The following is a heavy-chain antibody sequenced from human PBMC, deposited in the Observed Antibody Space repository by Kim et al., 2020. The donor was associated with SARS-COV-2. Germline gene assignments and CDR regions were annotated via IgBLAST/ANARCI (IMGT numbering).Heavy chain of an antibody. Sequence: NPSLKSRVTISVDTSKNQFSLKLSSVTAADTAVYYCARDREWLRDWYFDLWGRGTLVTVSS. V-gene: IGHV4-59*01. J-gene: IGHJ2*01. D-gene: IGHD5-12*01. CDR3: ARDREWLRDWYFDL.